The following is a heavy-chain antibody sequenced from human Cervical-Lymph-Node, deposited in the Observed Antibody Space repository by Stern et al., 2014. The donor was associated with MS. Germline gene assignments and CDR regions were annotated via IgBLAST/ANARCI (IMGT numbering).Heavy chain of an antibody. V-gene: IGHV3-23*04. CDR1: GFTFSNYA. J-gene: IGHJ6*02. Sequence: EVQLVESGGGLVQPGGSLRLSCAPSGFTFSNYAMSWIRQAPGKGLEWISSISCSGGNTFYADSVKDRFTIFRDNSKNTLEMQMNSLRAEDSALYYCTKGFTVTGTGYGVDVWGQGTTVTVSS. D-gene: IGHD6-19*01. CDR3: TKGFTVTGTGYGVDV. CDR2: ISCSGGNT.